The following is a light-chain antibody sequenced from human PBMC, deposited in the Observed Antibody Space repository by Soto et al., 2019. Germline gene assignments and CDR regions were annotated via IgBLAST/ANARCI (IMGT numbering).Light chain of an antibody. CDR2: GAS. J-gene: IGKJ1*01. V-gene: IGKV3-20*01. Sequence: EIVLTQSPGTLSLSPGERATLSCRASPSVSSSYLAWYQQKPGQAPRLLIYGASSRATGIPDRFSGSGSGTDFTLTISRLEPEGFAVYYCQQYGSSLSWTFGQGTKVDIK. CDR1: PSVSSSY. CDR3: QQYGSSLSWT.